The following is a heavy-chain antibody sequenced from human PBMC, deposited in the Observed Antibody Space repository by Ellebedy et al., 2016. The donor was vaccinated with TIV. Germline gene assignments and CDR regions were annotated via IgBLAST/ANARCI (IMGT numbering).Heavy chain of an antibody. D-gene: IGHD6-13*01. J-gene: IGHJ4*02. CDR2: ISYDGSNK. Sequence: GESLKISCAASGFTFSSYAMHWVRQAPGKGLEWVAVISYDGSNKYYADSVKGRFTISRDNAGNSVYLQMNSLRAEDTAVYYCARLGVIAAAGASDSWGQGTLVIVSS. V-gene: IGHV3-30-3*01. CDR1: GFTFSSYA. CDR3: ARLGVIAAAGASDS.